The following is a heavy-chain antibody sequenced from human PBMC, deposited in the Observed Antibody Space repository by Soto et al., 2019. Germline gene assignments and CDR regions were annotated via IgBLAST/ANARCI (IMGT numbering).Heavy chain of an antibody. V-gene: IGHV3-23*01. CDR3: AKDETQGRSFDY. J-gene: IGHJ4*02. CDR2: ISGSGGST. CDR1: GFTFSTNA. Sequence: EVQLLESGGGLLNLGGPRRLSCAASGFTFSTNAMSWFRQPPGKGLEWVSAISGSGGSTYYADSVKGRFTISRDNSKNTLYLQMNSLRAEDTAVYYCAKDETQGRSFDYWGQGTLVTVSS.